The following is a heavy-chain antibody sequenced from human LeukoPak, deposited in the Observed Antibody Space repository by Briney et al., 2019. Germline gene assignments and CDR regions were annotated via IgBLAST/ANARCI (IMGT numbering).Heavy chain of an antibody. Sequence: ASVKVSCKASGYTFTGYYMHWVRQAPGQGLEWMGWINPNSGGTNYAQKFQGRVTMTRDTSISTAYMELSRLRSDATAVYYCARDAVAGTLGNWFDPWGQGTLVTVSS. V-gene: IGHV1-2*02. CDR3: ARDAVAGTLGNWFDP. CDR2: INPNSGGT. D-gene: IGHD6-19*01. CDR1: GYTFTGYY. J-gene: IGHJ5*02.